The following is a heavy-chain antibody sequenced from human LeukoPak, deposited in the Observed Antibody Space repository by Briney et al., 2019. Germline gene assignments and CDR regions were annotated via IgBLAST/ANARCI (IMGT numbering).Heavy chain of an antibody. D-gene: IGHD3-3*01. V-gene: IGHV4-61*02. Sequence: SQTLSLTCTVSGGSITGGTYYWNWIRQPAGKGLEWIGRIYTSGSTNYNPSLKSRVTISVDTSKSQFSLKLSSVTAADTAVYYCASLDFGVVTLGYWGQGTLVTVSS. CDR3: ASLDFGVVTLGY. CDR2: IYTSGST. J-gene: IGHJ4*02. CDR1: GGSITGGTYY.